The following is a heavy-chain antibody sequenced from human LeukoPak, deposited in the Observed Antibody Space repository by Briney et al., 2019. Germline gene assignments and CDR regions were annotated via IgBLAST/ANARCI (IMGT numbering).Heavy chain of an antibody. CDR1: GFTFSSYW. CDR3: ARPYYYGSGSYSVPAD. Sequence: GGSLRLSCAASGFTFSSYWMHWVRQAPGKGLEWVSYISSSSSTIYYADSVKGRFTISRDNAKNSLYLQMNSLRAEDTAVYYCARPYYYGSGSYSVPADWGQGTLVTVSS. CDR2: ISSSSSTI. J-gene: IGHJ4*02. V-gene: IGHV3-48*01. D-gene: IGHD3-10*01.